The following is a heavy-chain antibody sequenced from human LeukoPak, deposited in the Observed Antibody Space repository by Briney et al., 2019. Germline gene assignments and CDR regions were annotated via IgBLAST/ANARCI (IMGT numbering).Heavy chain of an antibody. V-gene: IGHV3-23*01. CDR2: ISGSGGST. D-gene: IGHD2-2*01. CDR3: ARGCGRASCPYYFDY. J-gene: IGHJ4*02. Sequence: GSLRLSCAASGFTFSSYAMSWVRQAPGKGLEGVSAISGSGGSTYYADSVKGRFTISRDNSKNTLYLQMNSLRAEDTAVYYCARGCGRASCPYYFDYWGQGALVTVSS. CDR1: GFTFSSYA.